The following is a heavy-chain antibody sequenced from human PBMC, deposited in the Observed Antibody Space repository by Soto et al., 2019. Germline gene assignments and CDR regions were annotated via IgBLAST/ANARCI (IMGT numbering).Heavy chain of an antibody. CDR3: GKERRGSGWSVCNF. J-gene: IGHJ4*02. D-gene: IGHD6-19*01. V-gene: IGHV3-23*01. CDR1: GFPFSHYT. Sequence: GGSLRLSCTASGFPFSHYTMNWVRQGPGTRLEWVADISGSGDSARYADSVRGRFTISRDNSRDTLYLQMNSLRVDDTAVYYCGKERRGSGWSVCNFWGQGALVTVSS. CDR2: ISGSGDSA.